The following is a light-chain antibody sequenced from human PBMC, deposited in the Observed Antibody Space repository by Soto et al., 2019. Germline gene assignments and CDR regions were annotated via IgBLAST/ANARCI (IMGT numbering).Light chain of an antibody. J-gene: IGKJ4*01. Sequence: EIVLTQSPGTLSLSPGERATLSCRASQSVSQNFLAWYQQKPGQAPRLLINGASSRATGIPDRFSGSGSGTAFSLTINRREPEACAGYFCQQYGSSPTTFGGVTKVAIK. CDR1: QSVSQNF. V-gene: IGKV3-20*01. CDR2: GAS. CDR3: QQYGSSPTT.